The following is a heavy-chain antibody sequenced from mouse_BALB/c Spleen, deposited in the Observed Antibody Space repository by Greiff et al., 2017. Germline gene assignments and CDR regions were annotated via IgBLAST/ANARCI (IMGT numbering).Heavy chain of an antibody. CDR3: AREREDRLDYAMDY. V-gene: IGHV2-9*02. D-gene: IGHD2-10*02. Sequence: QVTLKVSGPGLVAPSQSLSITCTVSGFSLTSYGVHWVRQPPGKGLEWLGVIWAGGSTNYNSALMSRLSISKDNSKSQVFLKMNSLQTDDTAMYYCAREREDRLDYAMDYWGQGTSVTVSS. J-gene: IGHJ4*01. CDR1: GFSLTSYG. CDR2: IWAGGST.